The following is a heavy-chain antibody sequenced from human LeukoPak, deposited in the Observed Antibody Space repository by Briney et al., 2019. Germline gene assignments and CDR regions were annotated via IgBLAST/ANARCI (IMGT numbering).Heavy chain of an antibody. CDR3: AKRGIPTSAYYFDS. V-gene: IGHV3-23*01. CDR1: GFTFDSYA. CDR2: ISSPGSST. J-gene: IGHJ4*02. D-gene: IGHD2-2*01. Sequence: GGSLRLSCAASGFTFDSYAMTWVRQAPGKWLEWVSYISSPGSSTFYADSVKGRFTISRDNSKNTLYLQMNSLRAEDTAVYYCAKRGIPTSAYYFDSWGQGTLITVSS.